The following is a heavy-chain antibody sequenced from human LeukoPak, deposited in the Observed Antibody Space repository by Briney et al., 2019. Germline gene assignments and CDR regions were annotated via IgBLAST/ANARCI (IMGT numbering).Heavy chain of an antibody. CDR1: GLSFSSSW. J-gene: IGHJ4*02. D-gene: IGHD5-18*01. CDR3: ARDKTRGLGYSYSKSGNYFDY. V-gene: IGHV3-7*01. CDR2: IKQAGSEK. Sequence: GGSLRLSCAASGLSFSSSWMNWVRQAPGKGLEWVATIKQAGSEKFYLDSAKGRFTISRDNARNSLYLQMDSLRPEDTAVYYCARDKTRGLGYSYSKSGNYFDYWGQGTLVTVSS.